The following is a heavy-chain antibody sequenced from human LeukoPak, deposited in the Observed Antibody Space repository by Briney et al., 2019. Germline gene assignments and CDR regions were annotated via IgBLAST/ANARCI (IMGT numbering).Heavy chain of an antibody. Sequence: GGSLRLSCVASGPIFNNYGMSWVRQAPGRGLEWISTISALSDHTHYADSVKGRFTISRDNAKNSLYLQMNSLRAEDTAVYYCARYLATSYYYYYYMDVWGKGTTVTVSS. D-gene: IGHD5-12*01. V-gene: IGHV3-21*01. J-gene: IGHJ6*03. CDR1: GPIFNNYG. CDR2: ISALSDHT. CDR3: ARYLATSYYYYYYMDV.